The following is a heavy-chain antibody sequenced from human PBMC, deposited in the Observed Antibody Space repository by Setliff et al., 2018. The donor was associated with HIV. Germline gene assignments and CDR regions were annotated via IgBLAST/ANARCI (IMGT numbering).Heavy chain of an antibody. CDR2: INRSGST. Sequence: ETLSLTCAVYGGSLSGHFWSWIRQPPGKGLEWIGEINRSGSTNYNSSLKSRVTMSVDTSKRQFSLKLASVTAADTAIYYCARQSTVAAAGFDFWGQGTLVTVSS. D-gene: IGHD6-13*01. CDR1: GGSLSGHF. V-gene: IGHV4-34*01. J-gene: IGHJ4*02. CDR3: ARQSTVAAAGFDF.